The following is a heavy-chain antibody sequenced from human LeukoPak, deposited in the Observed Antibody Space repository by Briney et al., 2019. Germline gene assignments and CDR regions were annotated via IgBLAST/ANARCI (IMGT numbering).Heavy chain of an antibody. CDR1: GFTFSNCA. Sequence: GGSLRLSCAASGFTFSNCAMSWVRQAPGKGLEWVSTISGVSDSTYYADSIKGRFTTSRDNSKDTVYLQMNSLRAEDTALYYCAKDSNFWSGYPFDAFDVWGRGTMVTVSS. D-gene: IGHD3-3*01. V-gene: IGHV3-23*01. CDR2: ISGVSDST. CDR3: AKDSNFWSGYPFDAFDV. J-gene: IGHJ3*01.